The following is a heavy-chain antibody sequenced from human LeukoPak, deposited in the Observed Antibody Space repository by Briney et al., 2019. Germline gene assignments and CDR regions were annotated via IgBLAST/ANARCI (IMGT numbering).Heavy chain of an antibody. Sequence: SGGSLRLSCAASGFTFSNRAMTWVRQAPGKGLEWVSSVSDSGSNTYYADSVKGRFTISRDNSKNTLYLQMDSLRAEDTAVYYCAKLVGATFYYYGMDVWGQGTTVTVSS. D-gene: IGHD1-26*01. CDR3: AKLVGATFYYYGMDV. V-gene: IGHV3-23*01. CDR1: GFTFSNRA. J-gene: IGHJ6*02. CDR2: VSDSGSNT.